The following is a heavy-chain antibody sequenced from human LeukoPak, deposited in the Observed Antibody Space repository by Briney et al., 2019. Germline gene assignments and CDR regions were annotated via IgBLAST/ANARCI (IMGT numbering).Heavy chain of an antibody. CDR3: ARDRGDFWSGYPHWFDP. Sequence: GGSLRLSCVASGFTFSSYSMNWVRQAPGKGLEWVSYISSSSSTIYYADSVKGRFTISRDNAKNSLYLQMNSLRAEDTAVYYCARDRGDFWSGYPHWFDPWGQGTLVTVSS. J-gene: IGHJ5*02. CDR2: ISSSSSTI. CDR1: GFTFSSYS. D-gene: IGHD3-3*01. V-gene: IGHV3-48*01.